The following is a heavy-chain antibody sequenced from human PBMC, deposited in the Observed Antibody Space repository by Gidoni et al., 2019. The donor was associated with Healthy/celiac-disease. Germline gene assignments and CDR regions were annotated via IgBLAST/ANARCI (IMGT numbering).Heavy chain of an antibody. CDR1: GRSISSYY. J-gene: IGHJ3*02. V-gene: IGHV4-59*01. CDR2: IYYSGST. D-gene: IGHD3-22*01. CDR3: ARGGNYYDSSGYYHDAFDI. Sequence: QVQLQESGPGLVKPSETLSLTCTVSGRSISSYYWSWIRQPPGKGLEWIGYIYYSGSTNYNPSLKSRVTISVDTSKNQFSLKLSSVTAADTAVYYCARGGNYYDSSGYYHDAFDIWGQGTMVTVSS.